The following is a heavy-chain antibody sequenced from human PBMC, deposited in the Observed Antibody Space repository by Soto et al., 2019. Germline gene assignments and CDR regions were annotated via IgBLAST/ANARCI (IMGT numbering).Heavy chain of an antibody. CDR2: ISGSGGST. J-gene: IGHJ3*02. D-gene: IGHD2-2*01. V-gene: IGHV3-23*01. CDR3: AKDRLEDCSSTSCYAGGAFDI. Sequence: GGSLRLSCAASGFTFSSYAMSWVRQAPGKGLEWVSAISGSGGSTYYADSVKGRFTISRDNSKNTLYLQMNSLRAEDTAVYYCAKDRLEDCSSTSCYAGGAFDIWGQGTMITVSS. CDR1: GFTFSSYA.